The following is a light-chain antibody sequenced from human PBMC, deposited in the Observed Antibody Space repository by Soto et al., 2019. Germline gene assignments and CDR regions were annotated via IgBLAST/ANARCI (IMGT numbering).Light chain of an antibody. CDR3: QQSYSTPPA. J-gene: IGKJ1*01. V-gene: IGKV3-15*01. CDR2: GAS. Sequence: EIVMTQSPATLSVSPGERATLSCRASQSVSSNLAWYQQKPGQAPRLLIYGASTRATGIPARFSGSRSGTEFTLTINSLQSEDFATYYCQQSYSTPPAFGQGTKVDIK. CDR1: QSVSSN.